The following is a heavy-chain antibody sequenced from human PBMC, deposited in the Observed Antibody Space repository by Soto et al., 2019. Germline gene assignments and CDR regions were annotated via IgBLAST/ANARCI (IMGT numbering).Heavy chain of an antibody. V-gene: IGHV3-23*01. CDR2: ITGSGGTT. D-gene: IGHD5-18*01. J-gene: IGHJ4*02. CDR1: GFTFSTYS. CDR3: ARGSRGYSYGYNDY. Sequence: EVKLLESGGGLVQPGGSLRLSCAASGFTFSTYSMSWVRQAPGKGLEWVAHITGSGGTTYYADSVKGRFTISRDTSRNTLYLQMNSLRAEDTALYYCARGSRGYSYGYNDYWGQGTLVSVSS.